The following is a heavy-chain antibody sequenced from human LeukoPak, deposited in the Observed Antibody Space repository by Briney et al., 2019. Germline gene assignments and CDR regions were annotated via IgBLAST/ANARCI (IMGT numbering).Heavy chain of an antibody. V-gene: IGHV1-18*01. J-gene: IGHJ3*02. CDR1: GYTFTTYG. Sequence: ASVKVSCKASGYTFTTYGITWVRQAPGQGLEWMGWISTYNDKTNYAQNLQGRLTMTTDTSTSTAYMDLKSLRSDDTAVYYRARGRERWTNDAFDIWGQGTMVTVSS. CDR3: ARGRERWTNDAFDI. D-gene: IGHD2-15*01. CDR2: ISTYNDKT.